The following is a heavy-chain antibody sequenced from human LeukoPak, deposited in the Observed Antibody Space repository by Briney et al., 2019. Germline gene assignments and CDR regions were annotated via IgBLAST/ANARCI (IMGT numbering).Heavy chain of an antibody. CDR1: GYTFTGYY. Sequence: GASVKVSCKASGYTFTGYYMHWVRQAPGQGLEWMGWINPNSGGTNYAQKFQGRVTMTRDTSISTAYMELSRLRSDDTAVFFCARFVVVRGPMEYYYYYMDVWGRGTTVIVSS. J-gene: IGHJ6*03. V-gene: IGHV1-2*02. CDR3: ARFVVVRGPMEYYYYYMDV. D-gene: IGHD2-2*01. CDR2: INPNSGGT.